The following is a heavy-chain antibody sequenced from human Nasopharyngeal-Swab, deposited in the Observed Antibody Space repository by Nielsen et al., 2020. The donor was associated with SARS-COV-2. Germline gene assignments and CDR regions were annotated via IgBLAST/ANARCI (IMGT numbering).Heavy chain of an antibody. D-gene: IGHD1-26*01. Sequence: RQAPGKGLEWIGEINHSGSTNYNPSLKSRVTISVDTSKNQFPLKLSSVTAADTAAYYCARVSWEGSYYYYYMDVWGKGTTVTVSS. CDR2: INHSGST. J-gene: IGHJ6*03. V-gene: IGHV4-34*01. CDR3: ARVSWEGSYYYYYMDV.